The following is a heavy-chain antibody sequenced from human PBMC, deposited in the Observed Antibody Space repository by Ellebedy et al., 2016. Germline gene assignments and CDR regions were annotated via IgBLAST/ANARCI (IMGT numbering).Heavy chain of an antibody. Sequence: GGSLRLXXAASGFTFSSYSMNWVRQAPGKGLEWVSSISSSSSYIYYADSVKGRFTISRDNAKNSLYLQMNSLRAEDTAVYYCARGDKAAKYYFDYWGQGTLVTVSS. J-gene: IGHJ4*02. CDR2: ISSSSSYI. V-gene: IGHV3-21*01. CDR1: GFTFSSYS. D-gene: IGHD5-18*01. CDR3: ARGDKAAKYYFDY.